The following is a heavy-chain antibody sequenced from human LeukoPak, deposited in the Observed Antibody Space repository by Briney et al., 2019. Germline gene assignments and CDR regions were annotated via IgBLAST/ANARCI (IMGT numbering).Heavy chain of an antibody. D-gene: IGHD1-26*01. V-gene: IGHV1-8*03. CDR1: GYTFTSYD. CDR3: ARGLHKRIVGAKGYYYYMEV. Sequence: ASVKVSCKASGYTFTSYDINWVRQATGQGLEWMGWMNPNSGNTGYAQKFQGRVTITRNTSISTAYMELSSLRSEDTAVYYCARGLHKRIVGAKGYYYYMEVWGKGTTVTVSS. J-gene: IGHJ6*03. CDR2: MNPNSGNT.